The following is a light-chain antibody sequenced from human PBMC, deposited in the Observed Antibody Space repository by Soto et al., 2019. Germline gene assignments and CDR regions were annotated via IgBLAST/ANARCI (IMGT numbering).Light chain of an antibody. V-gene: IGLV2-8*01. CDR3: SSYAGTHIV. Sequence: QSVLTQPPSASGSRGQSVAISCTGTSSDVGGYDYVSWYQQHPGKAPKLMIYDVSKRPSGVPDRFSGSKSGNTASLTVSGLQAEDEADYYCSSYAGTHIVFGTGTKVT. J-gene: IGLJ1*01. CDR2: DVS. CDR1: SSDVGGYDY.